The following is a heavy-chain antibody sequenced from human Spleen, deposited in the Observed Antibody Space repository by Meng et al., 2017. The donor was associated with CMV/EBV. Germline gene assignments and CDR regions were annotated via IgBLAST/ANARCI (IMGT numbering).Heavy chain of an antibody. CDR3: ARDPNSWYYFDH. V-gene: IGHV3-30*03. CDR1: GFTFGGYT. J-gene: IGHJ4*02. Sequence: ASSGFTFGGYTMHWVRQAPGKGLEWVASISYDGSNKYYADSVKGRFTISRDNSINTLYLEMSRLRAADTALYYCARDPNSWYYFDHWGQGSLVTVSS. CDR2: ISYDGSNK. D-gene: IGHD2/OR15-2a*01.